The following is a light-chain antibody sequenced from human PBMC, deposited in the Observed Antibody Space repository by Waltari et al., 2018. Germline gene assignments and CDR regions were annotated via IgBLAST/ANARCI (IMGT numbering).Light chain of an antibody. V-gene: IGKV3-11*01. J-gene: IGKJ2*01. CDR1: QSVSSY. CDR3: LQRSSWPYT. CDR2: DAS. Sequence: DIVLTQSPATLSLSPGERATLSCRASQSVSSYLAWYQQKPGQAPRLLIYDASNRATGVPARFSGSGSGTDFTLTISSLEPDDFAVYYCLQRSSWPYTFGQGTKLEIK.